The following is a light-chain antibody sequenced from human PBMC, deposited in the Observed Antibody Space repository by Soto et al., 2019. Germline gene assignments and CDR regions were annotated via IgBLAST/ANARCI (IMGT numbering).Light chain of an antibody. CDR2: AAS. Sequence: DIQMTQSPSSLSASVGDRVTITCLASQIISTSLAWYQQQPGKAPKLLIYAASSLQSGVPSRFSGSGSGTHFTLTITSLQPEDSATYYCQQTYTAPITFGQGTRLQIK. CDR3: QQTYTAPIT. J-gene: IGKJ5*01. V-gene: IGKV1-39*01. CDR1: QIISTS.